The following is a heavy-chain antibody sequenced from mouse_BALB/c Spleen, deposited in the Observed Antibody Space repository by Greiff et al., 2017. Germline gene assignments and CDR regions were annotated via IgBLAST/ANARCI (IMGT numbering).Heavy chain of an antibody. Sequence: QVTLNESGPGILQPSQTLSLTCSFSGFSLSTSGMSVGWIRQPSGQGLVWLAHIWWNDDKYYNPALKSRLTISKDTSNNQVFLRIASVVTADTATYYCARLIYYYGSYYAMDDWGQGTTVTVSS. V-gene: IGHV8-8*01. D-gene: IGHD1-1*01. CDR2: IWWNDDK. CDR1: GFSLSTSGMS. CDR3: ARLIYYYGSYYAMDD. J-gene: IGHJ4*01.